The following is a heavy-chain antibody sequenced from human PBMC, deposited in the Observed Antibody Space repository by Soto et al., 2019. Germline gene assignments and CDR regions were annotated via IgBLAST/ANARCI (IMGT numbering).Heavy chain of an antibody. CDR2: INHSGST. CDR3: ATKRGKQQLVRGNWFDP. Sequence: SETLSLTCAVYGGSFSGYYWSWIRQPPGKGLEWIGEINHSGSTNYNPSLKSRVTISVDTSKNQFSLKLSSVTAADTAVYYCATKRGKQQLVRGNWFDPWGQGTLVTVSS. CDR1: GGSFSGYY. V-gene: IGHV4-34*01. D-gene: IGHD6-13*01. J-gene: IGHJ5*02.